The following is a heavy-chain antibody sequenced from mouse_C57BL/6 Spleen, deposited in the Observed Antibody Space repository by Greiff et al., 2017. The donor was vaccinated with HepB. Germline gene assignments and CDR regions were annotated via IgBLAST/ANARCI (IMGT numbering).Heavy chain of an antibody. J-gene: IGHJ1*03. CDR1: GYTFTEYT. Sequence: QVQLQQSGAELVKPGASVKLSCKASGYTFTEYTIHWVKQRSGQGLEWIGWFYPGSGSIKYNEKSKDKATLTADKSSSTVYMELSRLTSEDSAVYFCARHEDGDYYGSSQGYFDVWGTGTTVTVSS. V-gene: IGHV1-62-2*01. D-gene: IGHD1-1*01. CDR2: FYPGSGSI. CDR3: ARHEDGDYYGSSQGYFDV.